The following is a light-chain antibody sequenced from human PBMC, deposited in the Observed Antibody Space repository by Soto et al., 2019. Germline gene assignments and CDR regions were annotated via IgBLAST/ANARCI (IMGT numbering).Light chain of an antibody. J-gene: IGKJ4*01. CDR2: AAS. CDR1: QGISSY. V-gene: IGKV1-9*01. Sequence: DIQLTQSPCFLSASVGDRVTITCRASQGISSYLAWYQQKPGKAPKLLIYAASTLQSGGPSRFSGSGSGTELTLTISSLQPEDFATYYCQQLNSYPLTFGGGTKVEIK. CDR3: QQLNSYPLT.